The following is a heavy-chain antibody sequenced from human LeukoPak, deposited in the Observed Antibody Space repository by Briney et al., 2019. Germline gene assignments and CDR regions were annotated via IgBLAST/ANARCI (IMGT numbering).Heavy chain of an antibody. CDR1: GFTFSSYA. Sequence: PGRSLRLSCAASGFTFSSYAMHWVRQAPGKGLEWVAVISYDGSNKYYADSVKGRFTISRDNSKNTLYLQMNSLRAEDTAVYYCASDDYVWGSLAFDIWGQGTMVTVSS. CDR3: ASDDYVWGSLAFDI. D-gene: IGHD3-16*01. J-gene: IGHJ3*02. CDR2: ISYDGSNK. V-gene: IGHV3-30*04.